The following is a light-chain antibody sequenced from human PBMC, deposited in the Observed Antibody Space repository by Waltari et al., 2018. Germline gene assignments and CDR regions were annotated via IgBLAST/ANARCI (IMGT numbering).Light chain of an antibody. CDR2: SNN. CDR1: SPHIGSNT. Sequence: QSVLTQPPSASGTPGQRVTISCSGSSPHIGSNTVHWYQQLPGTAPELLIYSNNQRPSGVPDRFSGSKSGTSASLAISGLQSEDEADYYCAAWDDSLNGFYVFGTGTKVTVL. J-gene: IGLJ1*01. CDR3: AAWDDSLNGFYV. V-gene: IGLV1-44*01.